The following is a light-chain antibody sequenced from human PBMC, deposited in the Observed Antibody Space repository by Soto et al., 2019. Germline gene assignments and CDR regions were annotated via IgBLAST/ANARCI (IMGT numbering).Light chain of an antibody. CDR2: WAS. CDR3: QQYYSIPWT. CDR1: QSVLYSSNNKNF. V-gene: IGKV4-1*01. J-gene: IGKJ1*01. Sequence: DIVMTQSPDSLAVSLGERATINCKSSQSVLYSSNNKNFLAWYQQKPRQPPKLLIYWASTRESGVPDRFSGSGSGTDLTLTISSLQAEDVAVYYCQQYYSIPWTFGQGTKVEIK.